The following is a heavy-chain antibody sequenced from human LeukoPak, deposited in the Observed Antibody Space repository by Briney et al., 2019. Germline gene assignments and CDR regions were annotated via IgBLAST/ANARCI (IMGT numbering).Heavy chain of an antibody. D-gene: IGHD5-18*01. CDR2: INHSGST. CDR1: RGSFSGYY. Sequence: SETLSLTCAVYRGSFSGYYWSWIRQPPGKGLEWIGEINHSGSTNYNPSLKSRVTISVDTSKNQFSLKLSSVTAADTAVYYCARGKYNRGYSYGNFDYWGQGTLVTVSS. V-gene: IGHV4-34*01. J-gene: IGHJ4*02. CDR3: ARGKYNRGYSYGNFDY.